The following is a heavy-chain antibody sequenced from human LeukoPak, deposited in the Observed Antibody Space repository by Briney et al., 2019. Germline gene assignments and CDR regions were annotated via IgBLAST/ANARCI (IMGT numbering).Heavy chain of an antibody. V-gene: IGHV4-59*08. Sequence: PSETLSLTCTVSGGSISSYYWSWIRQPPGKGLEWIGYIYYSGGTNYNPSLKSRLTISVDTSKNQFSLKLQSVTDADTAAYYCAGLGRWLQLRGDYYYMDVWGKGTTVTVSS. CDR2: IYYSGGT. CDR1: GGSISSYY. CDR3: AGLGRWLQLRGDYYYMDV. J-gene: IGHJ6*03. D-gene: IGHD5-24*01.